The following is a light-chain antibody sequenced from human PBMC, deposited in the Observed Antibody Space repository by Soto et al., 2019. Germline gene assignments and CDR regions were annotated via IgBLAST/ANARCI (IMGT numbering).Light chain of an antibody. Sequence: QSALTQPASVFGSPGQSITISCTGTSSDIGGYNYVSWSQQHPGKAPKLIIYDVNNRPSGVSNRFSASKSGNTASLTISGLQAEDEADYYCSSYRDSSNFVVFGGGTKVTVL. V-gene: IGLV2-14*03. J-gene: IGLJ2*01. CDR2: DVN. CDR3: SSYRDSSNFVV. CDR1: SSDIGGYNY.